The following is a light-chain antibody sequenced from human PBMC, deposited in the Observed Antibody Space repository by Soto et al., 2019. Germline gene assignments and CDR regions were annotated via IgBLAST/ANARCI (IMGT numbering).Light chain of an antibody. CDR3: QQTDSFPYT. CDR2: AAS. Sequence: IQMTLSTSSVSASVGNRVTITCRASQGITSWLVWYQQKPGKAPKLLIYAASSLQSGVPSRFSGSGSGTDFSLTISSLQTEDFATYYCQQTDSFPYTFGRGTKVDIK. J-gene: IGKJ2*01. CDR1: QGITSW. V-gene: IGKV1-12*01.